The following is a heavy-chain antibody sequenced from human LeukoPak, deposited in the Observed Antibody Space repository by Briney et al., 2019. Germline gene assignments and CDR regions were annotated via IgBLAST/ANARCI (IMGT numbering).Heavy chain of an antibody. CDR2: IYTSGST. V-gene: IGHV4-61*05. J-gene: IGHJ4*02. D-gene: IGHD3-16*01. Sequence: SETLSLTCTVSGGSISSSSYYWGWIRQPPGKGLEWIGYIYTSGSTNYNPSLKSRVTISVDTSKNQFSLKLSSVTAADTAVYYCARHGGLTDHFDYWGQGTLVTVSS. CDR1: GGSISSSSYY. CDR3: ARHGGLTDHFDY.